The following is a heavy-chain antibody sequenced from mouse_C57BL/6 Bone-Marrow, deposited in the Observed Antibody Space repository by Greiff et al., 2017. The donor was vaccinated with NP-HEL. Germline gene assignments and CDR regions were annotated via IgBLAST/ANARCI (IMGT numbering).Heavy chain of an antibody. V-gene: IGHV1-59*01. D-gene: IGHD1-1*01. CDR1: GYTFTSYW. CDR2: NDPSDSYT. Sequence: QVQLQQPGAELVRPGTSVKLSCKASGYTFTSYWMHWVKQRPGQGLEWIGVNDPSDSYTNYNQKFKGKATLTVDTSSSTAYMQLSSLTSEDSAVYYCARYDYGSSYDWYFDVWGTGTTVTVSS. J-gene: IGHJ1*03. CDR3: ARYDYGSSYDWYFDV.